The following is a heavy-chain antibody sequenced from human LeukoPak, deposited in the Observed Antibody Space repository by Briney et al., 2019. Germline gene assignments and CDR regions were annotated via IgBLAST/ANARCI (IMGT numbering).Heavy chain of an antibody. CDR3: ARDLGIAAAGNSDY. J-gene: IGHJ4*02. D-gene: IGHD6-13*01. V-gene: IGHV3-53*01. Sequence: GGSLRLSCAASGFTVGFTVTNNYISWVRQAPGKGLEWVSNINLDGTTHYANSVKGRFTISRDNSKNTLYLQMNSLRAEDTAVYYCARDLGIAAAGNSDYWGQGTLVTVSS. CDR2: INLDGTT. CDR1: GFTVGFTVTNNY.